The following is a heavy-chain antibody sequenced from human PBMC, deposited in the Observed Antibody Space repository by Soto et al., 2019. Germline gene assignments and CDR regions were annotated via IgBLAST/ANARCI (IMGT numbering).Heavy chain of an antibody. J-gene: IGHJ4*02. D-gene: IGHD4-17*01. CDR2: INPNSGGT. CDR3: ARNSLAPVTTVVSDY. V-gene: IGHV1-2*02. Sequence: ASVKVSCKASGYTFTSYGISWVRQAPGQGLEWMGWINPNSGGTNYAQKFQGRVTMTRDTSISTAYMELSRLRSDDTAVYYCARNSLAPVTTVVSDYWGQGTLVTVSS. CDR1: GYTFTSYG.